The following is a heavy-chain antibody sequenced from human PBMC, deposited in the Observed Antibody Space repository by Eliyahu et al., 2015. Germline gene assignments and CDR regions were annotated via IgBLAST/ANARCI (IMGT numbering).Heavy chain of an antibody. V-gene: IGHV3-30*02. CDR3: AKGGVVGMPTHGMFDY. Sequence: QVQLVESGGGVVQPGGSLRLSCAASGFTFSXYGXHWVRXAPGKGLEWVAFIQSDGSNKYYTDSVKGRFTISRDNSKNTLYLQMNSLRAEDSAVYYCAKGGVVGMPTHGMFDYWGQGTLVTVSS. J-gene: IGHJ4*02. CDR2: IQSDGSNK. CDR1: GFTFSXYG. D-gene: IGHD2-15*01.